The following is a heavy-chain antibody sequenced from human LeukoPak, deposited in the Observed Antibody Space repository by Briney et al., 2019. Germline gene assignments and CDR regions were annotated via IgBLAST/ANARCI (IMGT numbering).Heavy chain of an antibody. CDR3: ARRAGAYSHPYDY. D-gene: IGHD4/OR15-4a*01. J-gene: IGHJ4*02. CDR1: GFTFSSYG. CDR2: ISGSGGST. Sequence: PGGSLRPSCAASGFTFSSYGMSWVRQAPGKGLEWVSAISGSGGSTYYADSVKGRFTISRDNSKNTLYLQMNSLRAEDTAVYYCARRAGAYSHPYDYWGQGTLVTVSS. V-gene: IGHV3-23*01.